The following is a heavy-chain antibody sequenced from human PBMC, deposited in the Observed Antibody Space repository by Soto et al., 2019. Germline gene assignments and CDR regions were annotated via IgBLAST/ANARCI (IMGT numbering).Heavy chain of an antibody. CDR3: ARDSLGPLPTVHV. J-gene: IGHJ4*02. V-gene: IGHV3-66*01. CDR1: GGTGSSNY. D-gene: IGHD4-17*01. Sequence: GGPRLSCAVSGGTGSSNYMSWGRRARGKGLEWVSGIYRGGNTFYTDSVKGRFTISRDNSNNTLYLQMNSLRVEDTAVYYCARDSLGPLPTVHVWGQATPVTASS. CDR2: IYRGGNT.